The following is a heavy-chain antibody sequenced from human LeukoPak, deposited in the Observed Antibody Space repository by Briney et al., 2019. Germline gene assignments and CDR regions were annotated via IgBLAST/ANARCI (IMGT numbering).Heavy chain of an antibody. CDR3: ARDLIWDGDPDGRDF. Sequence: GGSLRLSCAASRFTFSSYWMSWVRQAPGMGLEWVANINQDGNKKYYVDSVRGRFTISRDNAKNSLYLQMNGLRAEDTAVYYCARDLIWDGDPDGRDFWGQGTLVSVSS. CDR1: RFTFSSYW. J-gene: IGHJ4*02. V-gene: IGHV3-7*01. CDR2: INQDGNKK. D-gene: IGHD3-10*01.